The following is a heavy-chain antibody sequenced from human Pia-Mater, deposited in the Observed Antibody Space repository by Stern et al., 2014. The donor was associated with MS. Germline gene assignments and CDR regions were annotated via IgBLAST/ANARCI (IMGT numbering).Heavy chain of an antibody. CDR3: ARSNYCSGGSCYYYSXXXX. J-gene: IGHJ6*02. Sequence: VQLVESGAEVKKPGASVKVSCKASGYTFTGYYMHWVRQAPGQGLEWMGRINPNNGGTNYAQKFQGRVTMTRDTSISTAYMELSMLRSDDTAVYYCARSNYCSGGSCYYYSXXXXWGQGTTVTVSS. CDR2: INPNNGGT. D-gene: IGHD2-15*01. V-gene: IGHV1-2*02. CDR1: GYTFTGYY.